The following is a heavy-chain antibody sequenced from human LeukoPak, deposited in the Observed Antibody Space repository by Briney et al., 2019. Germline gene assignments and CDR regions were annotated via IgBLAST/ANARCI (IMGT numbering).Heavy chain of an antibody. J-gene: IGHJ4*02. CDR3: ARDEYDIVAAGTNYFDC. V-gene: IGHV3-23*01. Sequence: PGGSLRLSCTASGFTFSNHAMSWVRQAPGKGLEWVSALSGSGGSTYYADSVKGRFTIFRDNSKSTLYLQMDSLRVEDTAKYCCARDEYDIVAAGTNYFDCWGEGTLVTVSS. D-gene: IGHD6-13*01. CDR2: LSGSGGST. CDR1: GFTFSNHA.